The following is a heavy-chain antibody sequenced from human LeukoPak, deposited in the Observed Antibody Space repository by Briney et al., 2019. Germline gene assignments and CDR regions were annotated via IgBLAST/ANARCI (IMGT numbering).Heavy chain of an antibody. CDR1: GFTFSSYA. CDR2: ITGSGGST. J-gene: IGHJ5*02. D-gene: IGHD3-22*01. CDR3: AKDLGGSGYP. Sequence: PGGSLRLSCAASGFTFSSYAMSWVRQAPGKGLEWVSTITGSGGSTYYADSVKGRFTISRDNSKNTLYLQMNSLRAEDTALYYCAKDLGGSGYPWGQGTLVTGSS. V-gene: IGHV3-23*01.